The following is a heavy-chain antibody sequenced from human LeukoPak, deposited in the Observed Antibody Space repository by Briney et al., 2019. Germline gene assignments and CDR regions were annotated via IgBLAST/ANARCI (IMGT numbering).Heavy chain of an antibody. Sequence: GGSLRLSCAASGFTFSSYSMNWVRQAPGKGLEWVSFISTSSSYIYYADSVKGRFTISRDNAKNSLYLQMNSLRAEDTAVYYCVRGHVAVAAHDDAFDIWGQGTMVTVSS. CDR2: ISTSSSYI. V-gene: IGHV3-21*01. CDR1: GFTFSSYS. J-gene: IGHJ3*02. D-gene: IGHD6-19*01. CDR3: VRGHVAVAAHDDAFDI.